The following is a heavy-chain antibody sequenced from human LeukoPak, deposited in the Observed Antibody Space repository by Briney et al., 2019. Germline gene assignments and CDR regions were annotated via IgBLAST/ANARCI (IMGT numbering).Heavy chain of an antibody. CDR1: GGSISSYY. Sequence: SETLSLTCTVSGGSISSYYWSWIRQPPGKGLEWIGYIYYSGSTNYNPSLKSRVTISVDTSKNQFSLKLSSVTAAGTAVYYCARGITMVRGAFDIWGQGTMVTVSS. J-gene: IGHJ3*02. CDR2: IYYSGST. D-gene: IGHD3-10*01. V-gene: IGHV4-59*08. CDR3: ARGITMVRGAFDI.